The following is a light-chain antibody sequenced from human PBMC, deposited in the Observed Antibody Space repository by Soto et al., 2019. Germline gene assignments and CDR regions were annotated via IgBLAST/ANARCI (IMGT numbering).Light chain of an antibody. CDR2: GAS. CDR1: QSVSSSY. CDR3: QQYGSSSWT. V-gene: IGKV3-20*01. J-gene: IGKJ1*01. Sequence: EIVLTQSPGTLSLSPGERATLSCRASQSVSSSYFAWYQQRFGQAPRLLIDGASSRATGIPDRFSGSGSGTDFTLTISRLKPEDFTVYYCQQYGSSSWTFGQGTKVEIK.